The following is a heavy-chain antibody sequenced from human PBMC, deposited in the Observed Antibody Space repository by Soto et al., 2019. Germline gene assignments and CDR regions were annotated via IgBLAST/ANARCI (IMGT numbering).Heavy chain of an antibody. Sequence: QLQLQESGPGLVKPSETLSLTCSVSGGSISSSSHFWGWIRQPPGKGLEWIGTVYYSGNAYFSPSLNSRRNISVDTSKNQFSLDLSSVTAAETAVYYCARHENIVVVAAATAFDLWGQGTMVTVSS. CDR1: GGSISSSSHF. V-gene: IGHV4-39*01. CDR3: ARHENIVVVAAATAFDL. J-gene: IGHJ3*01. CDR2: VYYSGNA. D-gene: IGHD2-15*01.